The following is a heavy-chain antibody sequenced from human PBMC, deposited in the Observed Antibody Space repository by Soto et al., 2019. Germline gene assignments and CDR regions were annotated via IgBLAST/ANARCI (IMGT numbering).Heavy chain of an antibody. D-gene: IGHD2-15*01. Sequence: QVPLVESGGGVVQPGRSLRLSCAASGFTFSSYAMHWVRQAPGKGLEWVAVISYDGSNKYYADSVKGRFTISRDNSKNPPYLQMNSLRAEDTAVYYCARDCSGGSCYSYGMDVWGQGTTVTVSS. V-gene: IGHV3-30-3*01. J-gene: IGHJ6*02. CDR1: GFTFSSYA. CDR3: ARDCSGGSCYSYGMDV. CDR2: ISYDGSNK.